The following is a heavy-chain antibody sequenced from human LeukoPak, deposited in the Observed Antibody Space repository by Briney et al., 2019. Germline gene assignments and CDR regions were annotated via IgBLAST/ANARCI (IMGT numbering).Heavy chain of an antibody. CDR2: IYHSGST. J-gene: IGHJ4*02. CDR1: GGSISNGGYS. Sequence: SETLSLTCAVSGGSISNGGYSWNWIRQPPGKGLEWIGYIYHSGSTSYNPSLKSRVTISVDRSKNQFSLKLSSVTAADTAVYYCAKGYYYGSGTYADPFDYWGQGALVTVPS. D-gene: IGHD3-10*01. V-gene: IGHV4-30-2*01. CDR3: AKGYYYGSGTYADPFDY.